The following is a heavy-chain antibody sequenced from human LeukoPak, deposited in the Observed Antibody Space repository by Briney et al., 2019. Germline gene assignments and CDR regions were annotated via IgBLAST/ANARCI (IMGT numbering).Heavy chain of an antibody. CDR2: IRYDGSNE. V-gene: IGHV3-30*02. D-gene: IGHD6-19*01. Sequence: GGSLRLSCAASGFIFSNYGMHWVRQAPGKGLEWVALIRYDGSNEYYADSVKGRFTISRDNSKNTLYLQMNSLRAEDTAVYYCAKYANKGWSYFDYWGQGTLVTVSS. J-gene: IGHJ4*02. CDR3: AKYANKGWSYFDY. CDR1: GFIFSNYG.